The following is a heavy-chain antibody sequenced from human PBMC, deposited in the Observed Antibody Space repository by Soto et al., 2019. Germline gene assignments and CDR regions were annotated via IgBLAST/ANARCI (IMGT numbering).Heavy chain of an antibody. CDR1: GYSFTSYW. J-gene: IGHJ6*02. CDR2: IDPSDSYT. Sequence: GESLKISCNGSGYSFTSYWISWVRQMPGKGREWMGRIDPSDSYTDYSPSFQGHVTISADKSISTAYLQWSSLKASDTVMYYCARGKVVPAASYHYYGMDVWGQGTTVTVPS. V-gene: IGHV5-10-1*01. D-gene: IGHD2-2*01. CDR3: ARGKVVPAASYHYYGMDV.